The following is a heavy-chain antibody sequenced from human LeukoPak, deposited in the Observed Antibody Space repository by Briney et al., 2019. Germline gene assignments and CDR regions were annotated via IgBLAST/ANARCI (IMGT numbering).Heavy chain of an antibody. D-gene: IGHD3-22*01. CDR3: TVGSYYYDSSGYYAELNDY. Sequence: PGGSLRLSCAASGFTFSDYYMSWIRQAPGKGLEWVSYISSSGSTIYYADSVKGRFTISRDNAKNSLYLQMNSLRAEDTAVYYCTVGSYYYDSSGYYAELNDYWGQETLVTVSS. CDR2: ISSSGSTI. CDR1: GFTFSDYY. J-gene: IGHJ4*02. V-gene: IGHV3-11*04.